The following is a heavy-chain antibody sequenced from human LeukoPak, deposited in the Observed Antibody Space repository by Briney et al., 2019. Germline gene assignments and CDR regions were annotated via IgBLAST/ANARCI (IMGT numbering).Heavy chain of an antibody. Sequence: GGSLRLSCAASGFTFSSYSMNWVRQAPGKGLQWISYISTSNSTIYYVDSVKGRFTVSRDNAKNSLYLQMSSLRADDTAVYYCAKATVAGRGAFDIWGQGTMVTVSS. CDR2: ISTSNSTI. D-gene: IGHD6-19*01. V-gene: IGHV3-48*04. CDR1: GFTFSSYS. J-gene: IGHJ3*02. CDR3: AKATVAGRGAFDI.